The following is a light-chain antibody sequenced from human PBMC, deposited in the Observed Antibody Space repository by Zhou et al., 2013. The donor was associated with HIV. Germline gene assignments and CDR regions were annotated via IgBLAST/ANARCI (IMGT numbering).Light chain of an antibody. Sequence: DIQMTQSPSSVSASVGDRITITCRASQGISKWLAWYQQKPGKAPKLLIYGASSLQSGVPSRFSGSGYGTDFTLTIGGLQPEDSATYYCQQANSFPVTFGGGTKVEIK. CDR2: GAS. J-gene: IGKJ4*01. V-gene: IGKV1-12*01. CDR3: QQANSFPVT. CDR1: QGISKW.